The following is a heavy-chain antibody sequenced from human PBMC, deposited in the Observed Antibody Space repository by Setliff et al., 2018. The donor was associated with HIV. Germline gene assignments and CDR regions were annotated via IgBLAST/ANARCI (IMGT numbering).Heavy chain of an antibody. CDR3: ARDDDITVVYDTFNI. V-gene: IGHV1-18*01. D-gene: IGHD6-19*01. Sequence: GASVKVSCKASGYSFTTSGVSWVRQAPGQGLEWMGWINIRSGNTNYAQKFQGRVTMTTDTSTSTAYMGLRSLRSDDTAVYYCARDDDITVVYDTFNIWGQGTMVTVSS. J-gene: IGHJ3*02. CDR1: GYSFTTSG. CDR2: INIRSGNT.